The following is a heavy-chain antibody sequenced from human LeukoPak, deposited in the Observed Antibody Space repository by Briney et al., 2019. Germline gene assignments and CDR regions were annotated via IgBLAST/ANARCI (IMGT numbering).Heavy chain of an antibody. CDR3: ARLWRAAIDY. J-gene: IGHJ4*02. Sequence: SETLSLTCTVSGASISSSSYYWGWIRQPPGKGLEWIGSIYHSGSTYYNPSLKSRVTISADTSRNQFSLKLSSVTAADTAVYYCARLWRAAIDYGGQGTLVTVSS. V-gene: IGHV4-39*01. CDR2: IYHSGST. D-gene: IGHD1-1*01. CDR1: GASISSSSYY.